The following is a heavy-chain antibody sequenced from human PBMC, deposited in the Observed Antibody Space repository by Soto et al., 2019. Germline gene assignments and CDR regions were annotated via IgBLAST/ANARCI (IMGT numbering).Heavy chain of an antibody. CDR3: ARNKQERLFYYYYGLDV. CDR1: GYTFTSHN. V-gene: IGHV1-18*04. D-gene: IGHD1-1*01. J-gene: IGHJ6*02. Sequence: ASVKVSYKASGYTFTSHNISWVRQAPGQGLEWMGWISPYSGNTAYAQNLQGRVTMTTDTLTSTTYMALRSLTSADEAVYYCARNKQERLFYYYYGLDVWGQGTTVTVSS. CDR2: ISPYSGNT.